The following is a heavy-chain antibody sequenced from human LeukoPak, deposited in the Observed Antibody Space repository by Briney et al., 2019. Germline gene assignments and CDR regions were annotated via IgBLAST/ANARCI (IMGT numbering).Heavy chain of an antibody. J-gene: IGHJ4*02. V-gene: IGHV3-21*01. CDR1: GFTFSTSA. Sequence: GGSLRLSCAGSGFTFSTSAMNWVRQVPGKGLEGVSSIDYDGSHIYYSASVKGRFSISRDNARDSVYLQMDSLRAEDTAVYYCARDPERYLRTGHYDCWGQGTLVIVSS. D-gene: IGHD3-10*02. CDR2: IDYDGSHI. CDR3: ARDPERYLRTGHYDC.